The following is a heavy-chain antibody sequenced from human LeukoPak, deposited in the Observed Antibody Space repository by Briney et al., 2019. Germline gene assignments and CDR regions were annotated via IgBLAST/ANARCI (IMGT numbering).Heavy chain of an antibody. Sequence: SETLSLTCTVSGDSITSTSYYWGWIRQPPGKGLEWIGSVYYSGSALHNPSLQSRVTLSVDTSKNQFSLKLSSVTAADTAVYYCARIDYGDYFRDDAFDIWGQGTMVTVSS. J-gene: IGHJ3*02. V-gene: IGHV4-39*01. CDR1: GDSITSTSYY. D-gene: IGHD4-17*01. CDR2: VYYSGSA. CDR3: ARIDYGDYFRDDAFDI.